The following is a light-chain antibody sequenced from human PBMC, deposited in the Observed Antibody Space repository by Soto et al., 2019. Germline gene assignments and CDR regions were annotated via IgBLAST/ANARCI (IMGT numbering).Light chain of an antibody. CDR3: QQYSSYPYT. V-gene: IGKV1-5*03. J-gene: IGKJ2*01. Sequence: DIQMTQSPSTLSASVGDRVTITCRASQSISSWLAWYQQKPGTAPKLLIYKESILQSGVPSRFSGSGSGTEFTLTISSLQPDDFATYYCQQYSSYPYTFGQGTKLEIK. CDR1: QSISSW. CDR2: KES.